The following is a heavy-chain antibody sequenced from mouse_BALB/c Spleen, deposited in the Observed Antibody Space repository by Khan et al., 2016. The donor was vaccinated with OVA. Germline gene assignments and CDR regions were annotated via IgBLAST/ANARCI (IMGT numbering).Heavy chain of an antibody. Sequence: QIQLVQSGPELKKPGETVKISCKASGYTFTDYSMHWVKQAPGKGLKWMGWINTETGEPTYADDFKGRFAFSLETSTSTAYLQINNLKNEDTATYFCARDRYDYFDYWGQGTTLTVSS. J-gene: IGHJ2*01. CDR1: GYTFTDYS. V-gene: IGHV9-2-1*01. CDR3: ARDRYDYFDY. CDR2: INTETGEP. D-gene: IGHD2-14*01.